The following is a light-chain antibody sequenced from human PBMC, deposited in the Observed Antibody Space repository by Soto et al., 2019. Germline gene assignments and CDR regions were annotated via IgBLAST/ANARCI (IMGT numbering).Light chain of an antibody. J-gene: IGKJ1*01. CDR3: HQYYSYPWT. CDR1: QGISSY. V-gene: IGKV1-8*01. CDR2: AAS. Sequence: AIRMTQSPSSLSASTGDRVTITCRASQGISSYLAWYQQKPGKAPKLLIYAASTLQSGVPSRFSGSGSGTDFTLTISCLQSEDCATYYCHQYYSYPWTFGQGTKVEIK.